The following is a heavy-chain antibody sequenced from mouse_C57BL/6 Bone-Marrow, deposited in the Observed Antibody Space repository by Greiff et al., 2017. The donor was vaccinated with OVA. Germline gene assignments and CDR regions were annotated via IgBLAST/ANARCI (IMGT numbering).Heavy chain of an antibody. Sequence: QVQLQQSGAELARPGASVTLSCKASGYTFTDYEMHWVKQTPVHGLEWIGAIDPETGGTAYNQKFKGKAILTADKSSSTAYMELRSLTSEDSAVYYCTRWGQLRRRYYFDYWGQGTTLTVSS. D-gene: IGHD3-2*02. CDR2: IDPETGGT. CDR1: GYTFTDYE. CDR3: TRWGQLRRRYYFDY. V-gene: IGHV1-15*01. J-gene: IGHJ2*01.